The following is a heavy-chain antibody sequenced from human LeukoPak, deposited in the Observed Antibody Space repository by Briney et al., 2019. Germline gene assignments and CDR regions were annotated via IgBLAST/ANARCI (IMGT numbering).Heavy chain of an antibody. V-gene: IGHV4-34*01. CDR2: INHSGSI. CDR3: ARRGPPRTLLRGVKSGWFDP. CDR1: GGSFSGYY. Sequence: SGTLSLTCTVYGGSFSGYYWSWIRQPPGRGLEWIGEINHSGSINYNPSLKSRVTISVDTSKDQFSLKLSSVSAADTAVYYCARRGPPRTLLRGVKSGWFDPWGQGTLVTVSS. D-gene: IGHD3-10*01. J-gene: IGHJ5*02.